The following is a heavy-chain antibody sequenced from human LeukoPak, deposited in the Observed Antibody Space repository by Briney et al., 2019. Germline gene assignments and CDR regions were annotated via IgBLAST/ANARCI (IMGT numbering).Heavy chain of an antibody. D-gene: IGHD6-13*01. J-gene: IGHJ5*02. CDR2: IYYNGNT. CDR3: ARGPLSSRTTWTWFDP. CDR1: GGSISPYY. Sequence: SETLSLTCTVSGGSISPYYWTWIRQPPGRGLEWIGYIYYNGNTNYNPSLKSRISISVDTSKNQFSLRLKSVTAADTAVYYCARGPLSSRTTWTWFDPWGQGTLVTVSS. V-gene: IGHV4-59*01.